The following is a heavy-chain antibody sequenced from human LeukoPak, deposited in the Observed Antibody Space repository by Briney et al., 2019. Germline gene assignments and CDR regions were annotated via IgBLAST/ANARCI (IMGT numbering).Heavy chain of an antibody. V-gene: IGHV1-2*02. CDR1: GYTFTGYY. CDR2: INPNSGGT. Sequence: GASVKVSCKASGYTFTGYYMHWVRQAPGQGLEWMGWINPNSGGTNYAQKFQGGVTMTRDTSISTAYMELSRLRSDDTAVYYCARTTNYGSGSYYNGPHDYWGQGTLVTVSS. CDR3: ARTTNYGSGSYYNGPHDY. D-gene: IGHD3-10*01. J-gene: IGHJ4*02.